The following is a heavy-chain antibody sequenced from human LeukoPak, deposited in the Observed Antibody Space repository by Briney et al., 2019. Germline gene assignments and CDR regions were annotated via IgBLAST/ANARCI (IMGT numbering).Heavy chain of an antibody. CDR1: GGSISSGSYY. CDR2: IYTSGST. J-gene: IGHJ3*02. CDR3: APGGYIGYGHAFDI. V-gene: IGHV4-61*02. D-gene: IGHD5-12*01. Sequence: PSETLSLTCTVSGGSISSGSYYWSWIRQPAGKGLEWIGRIYTSGSTNYNPSLKSRVTISVDTSKNQFSLKLNSVTAADTAVYYCAPGGYIGYGHAFDIWGHGTMVTVSS.